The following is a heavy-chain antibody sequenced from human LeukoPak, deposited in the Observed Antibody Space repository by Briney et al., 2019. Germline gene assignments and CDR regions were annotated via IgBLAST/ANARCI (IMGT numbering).Heavy chain of an antibody. D-gene: IGHD3-3*01. Sequence: GESLRLSCGASGFRFSSYAMSWVRQAPGKGLEWVSSISGSGGSTYYTDSVKGRFAISRDNSKSTLYLQMNSLGTDDTALYYCVKGGQNYDFWRFDYWGQGTLVTASS. CDR1: GFRFSSYA. CDR2: ISGSGGST. J-gene: IGHJ4*02. CDR3: VKGGQNYDFWRFDY. V-gene: IGHV3-23*01.